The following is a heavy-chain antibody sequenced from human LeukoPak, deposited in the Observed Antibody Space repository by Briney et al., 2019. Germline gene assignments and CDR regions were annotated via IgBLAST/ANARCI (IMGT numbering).Heavy chain of an antibody. Sequence: ASVKVSCKASGGTFSSYAISWVRQAPGQGLEWMGGIIPRFGTANYAQKFQGRVTITADESTSTAYMELSSLRSEDTAVYYCAREKGEDGYNYYYYMDVWGKGTTVTISS. CDR1: GGTFSSYA. CDR3: AREKGEDGYNYYYYMDV. D-gene: IGHD5-24*01. J-gene: IGHJ6*03. CDR2: IIPRFGTA. V-gene: IGHV1-69*13.